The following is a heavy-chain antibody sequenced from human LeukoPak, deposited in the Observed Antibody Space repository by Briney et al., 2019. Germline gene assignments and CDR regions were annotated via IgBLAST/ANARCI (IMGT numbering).Heavy chain of an antibody. V-gene: IGHV4-59*08. CDR2: IHYSGST. CDR3: ARRGLNRQNFDY. D-gene: IGHD3-16*01. J-gene: IGHJ4*02. Sequence: SETLSLTCTVSDDSINNNYWSWIRQPPGMELECIGYIHYSGSTNYNPSLKSRVTISIDTSKNQFSLKLNSVTAADTAVYYCARRGLNRQNFDYWGQGTLVTVSS. CDR1: DDSINNNY.